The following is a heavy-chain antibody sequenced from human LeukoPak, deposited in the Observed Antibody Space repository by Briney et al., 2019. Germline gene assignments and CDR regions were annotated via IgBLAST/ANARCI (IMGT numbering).Heavy chain of an antibody. Sequence: GGSLRLSCAASGFAFSNYAMSWVRQAPGKGLEWVSSLISSGATTYYADSVKGRFTISRDNSKNTVHLQMDSLRAEDSAVYYCAKNAGYSYGLYYFDYWGQGTLVTVSS. V-gene: IGHV3-23*01. D-gene: IGHD5-18*01. CDR2: LISSGATT. J-gene: IGHJ4*02. CDR1: GFAFSNYA. CDR3: AKNAGYSYGLYYFDY.